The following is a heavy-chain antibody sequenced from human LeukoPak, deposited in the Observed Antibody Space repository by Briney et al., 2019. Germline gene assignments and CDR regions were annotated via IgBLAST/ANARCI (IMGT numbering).Heavy chain of an antibody. J-gene: IGHJ3*02. CDR1: GGSISSYY. Sequence: SETLSLTCTVSGGSISSYYWSWIRQPPGKGLEWIGYISYSGSTDYNPSLKSRVTISLDTSKNQFSLRLSSVAAADTAVYYCARETRLHSGSYSNDAFDIWGQGTMVTVSS. D-gene: IGHD1-26*01. V-gene: IGHV4-59*01. CDR2: ISYSGST. CDR3: ARETRLHSGSYSNDAFDI.